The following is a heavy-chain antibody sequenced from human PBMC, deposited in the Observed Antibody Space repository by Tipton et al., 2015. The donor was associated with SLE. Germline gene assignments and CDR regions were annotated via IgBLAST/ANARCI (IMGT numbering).Heavy chain of an antibody. CDR3: AREILTGYGMDV. CDR1: GFSFSSSW. V-gene: IGHV3-7*01. CDR2: IKRDGSNK. D-gene: IGHD3-9*01. Sequence: SLRLSCAASGFSFSSSWMSWVRQAPGKELEWVANIKRDGSNKYYADSVKGRFTISRDSSKNTVYLQMNSLRGEDTAVYYCAREILTGYGMDVWGRGTTVTVSS. J-gene: IGHJ6*02.